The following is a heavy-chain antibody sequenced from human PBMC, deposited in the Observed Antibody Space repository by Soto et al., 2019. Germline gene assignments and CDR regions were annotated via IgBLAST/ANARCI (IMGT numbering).Heavy chain of an antibody. CDR3: AKERAVSTDFYYGLDD. CDR1: GFTFSSYG. CDR2: IWYDGSNK. J-gene: IGHJ6*02. V-gene: IGHV3-33*06. D-gene: IGHD2-2*01. Sequence: GGSLRLSCAASGFTFSSYGMHWVRQAPGKGLEWVAVIWYDGSNKYYADSVKGRFTISRDNSKNTLYLQMNSLRAEDTAVYYCAKERAVSTDFYYGLDDWGQGTTVTVSS.